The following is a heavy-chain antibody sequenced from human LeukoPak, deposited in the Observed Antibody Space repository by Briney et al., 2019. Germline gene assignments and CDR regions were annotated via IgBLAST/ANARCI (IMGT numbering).Heavy chain of an antibody. D-gene: IGHD3-22*01. CDR2: INPNSGGT. V-gene: IGHV1-2*02. Sequence: VASVKVSCKASGYTFTGYCMHWVRQAPGQGLEWMGWINPNSGGTNYAQKFQGRVTRTRDTSISTAYMELSRLRSDDTAVYYCARDYDSSGYYPVNWGQGTLVTVSS. CDR3: ARDYDSSGYYPVN. CDR1: GYTFTGYC. J-gene: IGHJ4*02.